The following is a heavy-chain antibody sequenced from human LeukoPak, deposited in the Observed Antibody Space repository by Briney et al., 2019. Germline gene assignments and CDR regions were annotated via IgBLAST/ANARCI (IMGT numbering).Heavy chain of an antibody. V-gene: IGHV4-30-4*01. Sequence: KASETLSLTCTVSGGSISSGDYYWSWLRQPPGKGLEWIGYIYYSGSTYYNPSLKSRVTISVDTSKNQFSLKLSSVTAADTAVYYCARAVVLRTYPYYFDYWGQGTLVTVSS. J-gene: IGHJ4*02. CDR2: IYYSGST. CDR1: GGSISSGDYY. CDR3: ARAVVLRTYPYYFDY. D-gene: IGHD4-23*01.